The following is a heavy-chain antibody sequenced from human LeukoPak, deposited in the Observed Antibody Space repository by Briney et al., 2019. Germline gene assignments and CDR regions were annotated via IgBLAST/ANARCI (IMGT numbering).Heavy chain of an antibody. CDR1: GFTFSSYS. CDR3: NMAVGGDFWSGYIDY. CDR2: ISSSSSTI. Sequence: PGGSLRLSCAASGFTFSSYSMNWVRQAPGKGLEWVSYISSSSSTIYYADSVKGRFTISRDNAKNSLYLQMNSLRAEDTAVYHCNMAVGGDFWSGYIDYWGQGTLVTVSS. V-gene: IGHV3-48*04. J-gene: IGHJ4*02. D-gene: IGHD3-3*01.